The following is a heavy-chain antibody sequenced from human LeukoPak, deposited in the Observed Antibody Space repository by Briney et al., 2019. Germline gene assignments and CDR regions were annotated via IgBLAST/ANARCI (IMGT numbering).Heavy chain of an antibody. J-gene: IGHJ4*02. D-gene: IGHD6-6*01. CDR3: ARAPGYSSSNDDY. CDR1: GFTFSSYA. V-gene: IGHV3-23*01. Sequence: GGSLRLSCAASGFTFSSYAMSWVRQAPGKGLEWVSAISGSGGSTYYADSVKGRFTISRDNSKNTLYLQMNSLRAEDTAVYYCARAPGYSSSNDDYWGQGTLVTVSS. CDR2: ISGSGGST.